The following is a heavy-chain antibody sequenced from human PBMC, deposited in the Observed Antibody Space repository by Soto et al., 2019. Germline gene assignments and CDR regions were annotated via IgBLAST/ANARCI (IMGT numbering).Heavy chain of an antibody. Sequence: GASVKVSCKASGGTFSSYTISWVRQAPGQGLEWMGRIIPISGIANYAQKFQGRVTITANTSTSTAYMELSSLRSEDTAVYYCARDYGDYVFGNYYYYYYMDVWGKGTTVTVSS. CDR1: GGTFSSYT. CDR3: ARDYGDYVFGNYYYYYYMDV. CDR2: IIPISGIA. V-gene: IGHV1-69*04. J-gene: IGHJ6*03. D-gene: IGHD4-17*01.